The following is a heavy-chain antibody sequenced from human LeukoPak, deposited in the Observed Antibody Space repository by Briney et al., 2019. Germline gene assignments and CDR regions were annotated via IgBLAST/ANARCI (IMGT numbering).Heavy chain of an antibody. J-gene: IGHJ6*03. D-gene: IGHD2-8*01. CDR3: AKAGYCATAGCPDYYYMDV. CDR2: IRYDGSNK. CDR1: GFTFSSYA. Sequence: GGTLRLSCAASGFTFSSYALHWVRQAPATGLEWVSFIRYDGSNKFYADSVKGRFTISRDTSKNTLYLQMNSLRTEDSAMYYCAKAGYCATAGCPDYYYMDVWGRGTTVTVSS. V-gene: IGHV3-30*02.